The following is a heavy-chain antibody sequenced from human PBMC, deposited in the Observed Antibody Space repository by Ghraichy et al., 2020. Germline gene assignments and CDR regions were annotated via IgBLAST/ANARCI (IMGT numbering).Heavy chain of an antibody. V-gene: IGHV3-23*01. Sequence: GESLNISCAASGFTFSSYAMSWVRQAPGKGLEWVSAISGSGGSTYYADSVKGRFTISRDNSKNTLYLQMNSLRAEDTAVYYCAKDKPLRGFDYWGQGTLVTVSS. J-gene: IGHJ4*02. CDR2: ISGSGGST. CDR1: GFTFSSYA. CDR3: AKDKPLRGFDY.